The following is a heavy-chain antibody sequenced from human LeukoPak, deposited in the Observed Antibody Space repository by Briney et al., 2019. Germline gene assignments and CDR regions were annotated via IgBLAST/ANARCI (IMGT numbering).Heavy chain of an antibody. CDR3: ARGYYYDSSGYFDAFDI. CDR1: GGSISSYY. J-gene: IGHJ3*02. D-gene: IGHD3-22*01. CDR2: IYYSGST. V-gene: IGHV4-59*01. Sequence: PSETLSLTCTVSGGSISSYYWSWIRQPPGKGLEWIGYIYYSGSTNYNPSLKSRVTISVDTSKNQFSLKLSSVTVADTAVYYCARGYYYDSSGYFDAFDIWGQGTMVTVSS.